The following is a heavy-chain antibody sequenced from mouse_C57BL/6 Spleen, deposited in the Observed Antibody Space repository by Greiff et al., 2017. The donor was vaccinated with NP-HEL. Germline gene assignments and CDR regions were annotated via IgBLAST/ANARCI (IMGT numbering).Heavy chain of an antibody. V-gene: IGHV1-50*01. J-gene: IGHJ2*01. CDR1: GYTFTSYW. D-gene: IGHD1-1*01. Sequence: QVQLQQPGAELVKPGASVKLSCKASGYTFTSYWMQWVKQRPGQGLEWIGEIDPSDSYTNYNQKFKGKATLTVDTSSSTAYMQLSRLTSEDSAVYYCARAGSSAYYFDYWGQGTTLTVSS. CDR2: IDPSDSYT. CDR3: ARAGSSAYYFDY.